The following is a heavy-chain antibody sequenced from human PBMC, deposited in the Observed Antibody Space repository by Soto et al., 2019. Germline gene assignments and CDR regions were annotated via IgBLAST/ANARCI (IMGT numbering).Heavy chain of an antibody. CDR1: GFTFSTYA. CDR3: ASRRLEYCSSASCYVFDW. J-gene: IGHJ4*02. D-gene: IGHD2-2*01. V-gene: IGHV3-23*01. Sequence: GSLRLSCAASGFTFSTYAMSWVRQAPGKGLQWVSGISYSGGTTYYADSVKGRFTISRDNSKNTLYLQMNGLRAEDTAVYYCASRRLEYCSSASCYVFDWWGQGALVTVSS. CDR2: ISYSGGTT.